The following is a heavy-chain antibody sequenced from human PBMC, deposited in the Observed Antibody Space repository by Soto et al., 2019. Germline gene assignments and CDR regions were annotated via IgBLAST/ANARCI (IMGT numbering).Heavy chain of an antibody. CDR3: ARSDGRY. J-gene: IGHJ4*02. V-gene: IGHV4-61*08. Sequence: SSETLSLTCAVSGGSISSGDYSWSWIRQPPGQGLEWIGYIYYSGSTNYNPSLKSRVTISVDTSKNQFSLKLSSVTAADTAVYYCARSDGRYWGQGTLVTVSS. CDR2: IYYSGST. CDR1: GGSISSGDYS.